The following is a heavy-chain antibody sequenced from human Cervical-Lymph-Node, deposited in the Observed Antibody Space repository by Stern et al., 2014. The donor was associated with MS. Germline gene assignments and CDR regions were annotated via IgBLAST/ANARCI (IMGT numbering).Heavy chain of an antibody. Sequence: VQLVESGGGVVQPGRSLRLSCAASGFTFSSYGMHWVRQAPGKGLEWVAVIWYDGSNKYYADSVKGRFTISRDNSKNTLYLQMNSLRAEDTAVYYCARVSNYCSGGSCYTSGSSYYYGMDVWGQGTTVTVSS. D-gene: IGHD2-15*01. CDR1: GFTFSSYG. CDR2: IWYDGSNK. V-gene: IGHV3-33*01. J-gene: IGHJ6*02. CDR3: ARVSNYCSGGSCYTSGSSYYYGMDV.